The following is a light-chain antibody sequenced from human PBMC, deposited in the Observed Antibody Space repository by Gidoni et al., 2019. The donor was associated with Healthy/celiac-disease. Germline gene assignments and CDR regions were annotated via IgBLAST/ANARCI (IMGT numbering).Light chain of an antibody. Sequence: QSALTQPASVSGSPGQSITISCTGTISAVGVYNYVSWYQQHPGKAPKLMIYDVSNRPSGVSNRFSGSKSGNTASLTISGLQAEDEADYYCSSYTSSSTLGVFGTGTKVTVL. CDR1: ISAVGVYNY. V-gene: IGLV2-14*01. CDR2: DVS. CDR3: SSYTSSSTLGV. J-gene: IGLJ1*01.